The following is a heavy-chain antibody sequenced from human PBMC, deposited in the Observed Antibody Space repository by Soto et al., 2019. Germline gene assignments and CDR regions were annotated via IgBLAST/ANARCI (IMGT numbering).Heavy chain of an antibody. Sequence: QVQLVESGGGVVQPGRSLRLSCAASGFTFSSYAMHWVRQAPGKGLEWVAVISYDGSNKYYADSVKGRFTISRDNSKNTLYLQMNSLRAEDTAVYYCARDPDDSSGYYYFAFDIWGQGTMVTVSS. CDR2: ISYDGSNK. V-gene: IGHV3-30-3*01. CDR1: GFTFSSYA. J-gene: IGHJ3*02. CDR3: ARDPDDSSGYYYFAFDI. D-gene: IGHD3-22*01.